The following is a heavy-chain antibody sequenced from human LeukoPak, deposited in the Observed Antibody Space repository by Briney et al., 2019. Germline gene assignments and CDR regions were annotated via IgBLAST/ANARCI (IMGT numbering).Heavy chain of an antibody. Sequence: GGSLRLSCAASGFSVSNNYLSWVRQPPGKGLEWVSVIHSGGRTKYADSVRDRFTISRDTAKNTVYLQMNSLGVDDTAAYYCARPGSASGYWVHWGQGTLVTVSS. J-gene: IGHJ4*02. V-gene: IGHV3-66*01. CDR1: GFSVSNNY. CDR3: ARPGSASGYWVH. D-gene: IGHD3-3*01. CDR2: IHSGGRT.